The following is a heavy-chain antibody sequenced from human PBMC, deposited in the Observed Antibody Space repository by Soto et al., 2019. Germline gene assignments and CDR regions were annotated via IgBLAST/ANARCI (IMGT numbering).Heavy chain of an antibody. V-gene: IGHV3-21*01. J-gene: IGHJ4*02. CDR3: ARDTRNSYYFDC. CDR2: ISSSGSYI. CDR1: GFTFSSYS. D-gene: IGHD1-1*01. Sequence: EVQLVESGGGLVKPGGSLRLSCAASGFTFSSYSMNWVRQAPGKGLEWVSSISSSGSYIYYADSVKGRFTISRDNAKNSLYLQMNSLRAEDTAVYYCARDTRNSYYFDCWGQGTLVTVSS.